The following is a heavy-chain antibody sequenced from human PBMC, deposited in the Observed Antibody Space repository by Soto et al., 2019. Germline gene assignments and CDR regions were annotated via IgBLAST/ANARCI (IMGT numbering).Heavy chain of an antibody. Sequence: SGPTLVNPTETLTLTCSVPGFSLTDTRMGVSWIRQAPGKALEWLAHIISNDDKSYSTSLKSRLTISKDTSKSQVVLRMTNMDPVDTGRYYCARALFYSDSDGYYFEFDYWGPGTLVTVSS. CDR2: IISNDDK. CDR1: GFSLTDTRMG. D-gene: IGHD3-22*01. J-gene: IGHJ4*02. CDR3: ARALFYSDSDGYYFEFDY. V-gene: IGHV2-26*01.